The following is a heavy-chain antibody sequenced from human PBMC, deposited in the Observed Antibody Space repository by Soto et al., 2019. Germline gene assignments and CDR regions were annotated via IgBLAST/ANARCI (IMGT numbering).Heavy chain of an antibody. J-gene: IGHJ4*02. Sequence: SETLSLTCTVSGGSISSYYWSWIRQPPGKGLEWIGYIYYSGSTNYNPSLKSRVTISVDTSKNQFSLKLSSVTAADTAVYYCARNDYSYARRNFDYWGQGTLVTVSS. CDR3: ARNDYSYARRNFDY. V-gene: IGHV4-59*12. CDR1: GGSISSYY. D-gene: IGHD5-18*01. CDR2: IYYSGST.